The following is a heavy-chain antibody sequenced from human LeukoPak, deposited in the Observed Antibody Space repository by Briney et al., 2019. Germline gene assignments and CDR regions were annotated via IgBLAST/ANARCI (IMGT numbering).Heavy chain of an antibody. CDR2: MNPNSGGT. Sequence: GASVKVSCKASGYTFTGYQMHWVRQAPGQRLEWMGWMNPNSGGTNYAQKFQGRVTMTRDTSISTAYMELSRLRFDDTAVYYCARINSSRWYDFWGQGTLVTVSS. CDR1: GYTFTGYQ. CDR3: ARINSSRWYDF. J-gene: IGHJ4*02. V-gene: IGHV1-2*02. D-gene: IGHD6-13*01.